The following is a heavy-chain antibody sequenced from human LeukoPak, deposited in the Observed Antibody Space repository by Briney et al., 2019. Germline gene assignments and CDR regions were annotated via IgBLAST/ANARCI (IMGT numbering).Heavy chain of an antibody. CDR2: ISYDGSNK. CDR1: GFTFSSYA. Sequence: GGSLRLSCAASGFTFSSYAMHWVRQAPGKGLEWVAVISYDGSNKYYADSVKGRFTISRDNSKNTLYLQMNSLRAEDTAVYYCARGYYDFWSGYLGYWGQGTLVTVSS. CDR3: ARGYYDFWSGYLGY. J-gene: IGHJ4*02. V-gene: IGHV3-30-3*01. D-gene: IGHD3-3*01.